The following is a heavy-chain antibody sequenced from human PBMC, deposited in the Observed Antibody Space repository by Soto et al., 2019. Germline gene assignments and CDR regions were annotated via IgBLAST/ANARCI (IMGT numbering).Heavy chain of an antibody. CDR2: IYYSGST. CDR1: GGSVSSGRYY. D-gene: IGHD3-10*01. J-gene: IGHJ6*02. CDR3: ARPLGRITMVRGVRGSLYYGMDV. V-gene: IGHV4-61*01. Sequence: PSETLSLTCTVSGGSVSSGRYYWSWIRQPPGKGLEWIGYIYYSGSTNYNPSLKSRVTISVDTSKNQFSLKLSSVTAADTAVYYCARPLGRITMVRGVRGSLYYGMDVWGQGTTVTVSS.